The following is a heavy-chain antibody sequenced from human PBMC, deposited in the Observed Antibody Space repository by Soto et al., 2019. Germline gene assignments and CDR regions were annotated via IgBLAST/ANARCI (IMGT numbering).Heavy chain of an antibody. CDR2: IIPIFGTA. Sequence: QVQLVQSGAEVKKPGSSVKVSCKASGGTFSSYAISWVRQAPGQGLEWMGGIIPIFGTANYAQKFQGRVTITADKSTSTAYMELSSLRSEDTAVYYCARKRGFGATQYSYYYYGMGVWGQGTTVTVSS. D-gene: IGHD3-10*01. V-gene: IGHV1-69*06. CDR3: ARKRGFGATQYSYYYYGMGV. J-gene: IGHJ6*02. CDR1: GGTFSSYA.